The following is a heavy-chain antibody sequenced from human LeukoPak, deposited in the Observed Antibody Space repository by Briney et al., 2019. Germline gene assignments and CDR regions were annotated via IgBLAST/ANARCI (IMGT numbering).Heavy chain of an antibody. Sequence: SETLSLTCTVSGGSASSGSYYWSWIRQPPGKGLEWIGYIYYSGSTNYNPSLKSRVTISVDTSKNQFSLKLSSVTAADTAVYYCARFSGSYPLFDYWGQGTLVTVSS. V-gene: IGHV4-61*01. J-gene: IGHJ4*02. CDR1: GGSASSGSYY. CDR2: IYYSGST. CDR3: ARFSGSYPLFDY. D-gene: IGHD1-26*01.